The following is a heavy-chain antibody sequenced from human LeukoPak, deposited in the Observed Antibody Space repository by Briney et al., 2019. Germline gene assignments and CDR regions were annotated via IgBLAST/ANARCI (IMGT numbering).Heavy chain of an antibody. CDR3: AKDLGYYDSSGYYWDYFDY. Sequence: GGSLRLSCAASGFTFSSYAMSWVRQAPGKGLEWVSAISGSGGSTYYADSVKGRFTISRDDSKNTLYLQMNSLRAEDTAVYYCAKDLGYYDSSGYYWDYFDYWGQGTLVTVSS. CDR2: ISGSGGST. D-gene: IGHD3-22*01. J-gene: IGHJ4*02. V-gene: IGHV3-23*01. CDR1: GFTFSSYA.